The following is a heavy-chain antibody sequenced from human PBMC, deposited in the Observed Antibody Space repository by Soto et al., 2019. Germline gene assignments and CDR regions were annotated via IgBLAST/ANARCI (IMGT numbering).Heavy chain of an antibody. CDR1: GFTFSSYG. CDR3: AKDRRPAHSYQDY. V-gene: IGHV3-30*18. Sequence: QVQLVESGGGVVQPGRSLRLSCAASGFTFSSYGMHWVRQAPGKGLEWVAVISYDGSNKYYADSVKGRFTISRDNSKNTLYLQMNSLRAEDTAVYYCAKDRRPAHSYQDYWGQGTLVTVSS. D-gene: IGHD2-15*01. CDR2: ISYDGSNK. J-gene: IGHJ4*02.